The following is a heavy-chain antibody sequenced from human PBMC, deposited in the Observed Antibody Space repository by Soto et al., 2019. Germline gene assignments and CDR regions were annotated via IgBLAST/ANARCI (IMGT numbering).Heavy chain of an antibody. V-gene: IGHV4-39*01. CDR2: IFYSGST. CDR1: GCSIISSRYY. J-gene: IGHJ3*02. Sequence: LSLTCTVSGCSIISSRYYWGWIRQPPGKGLEWIGSIFYSGSTYHNPSLKSRVTISVDTSKNQFYLKLSSVTAADTAVYYCARPPTASLDAFDIWGQGTMVTFSS. CDR3: ARPPTASLDAFDI.